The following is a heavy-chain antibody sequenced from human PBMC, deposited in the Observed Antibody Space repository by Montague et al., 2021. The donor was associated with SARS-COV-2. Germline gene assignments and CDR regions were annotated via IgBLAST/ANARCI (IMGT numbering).Heavy chain of an antibody. CDR2: IYYSGTT. J-gene: IGHJ4*02. CDR1: GGSISSSSHF. CDR3: ARAQMAVTEYYPDY. V-gene: IGHV4-39*01. D-gene: IGHD2/OR15-2a*01. Sequence: ETLSLTCSVSGGSISSSSHFWAWIRQPPGRRLEWIGTIYYSGTTLYHPSLKSRITMSVDTSDNQFSLQLNSVSATDTAIYYCARAQMAVTEYYPDYWGQGILVTVSS.